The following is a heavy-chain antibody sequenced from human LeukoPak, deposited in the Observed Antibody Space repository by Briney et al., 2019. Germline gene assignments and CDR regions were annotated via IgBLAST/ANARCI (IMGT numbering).Heavy chain of an antibody. V-gene: IGHV5-51*01. CDR1: GYSFTDYW. CDR2: IFPHDSDT. J-gene: IGHJ3*02. Sequence: PGESLKISCKGSGYSFTDYWIGWVRQMPGKGLEWMGIIFPHDSDTKYSPSFQGQVTISVDKSIATAYLQWSSLKASDTAMYYCASPREGSSSWEDAFDIWGQGTMVTVSS. CDR3: ASPREGSSSWEDAFDI. D-gene: IGHD6-13*01.